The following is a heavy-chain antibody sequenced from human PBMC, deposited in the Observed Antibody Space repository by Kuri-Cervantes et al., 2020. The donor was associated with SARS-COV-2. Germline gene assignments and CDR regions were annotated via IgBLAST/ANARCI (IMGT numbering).Heavy chain of an antibody. V-gene: IGHV3-48*03. CDR2: ISSSGSTI. CDR3: VRDGDHWNFDY. J-gene: IGHJ4*02. Sequence: GGSLRLSCAASGFTFSSYEMNWVRQAPGKGLEWVSYISSSGSTIYYADSVKGRFTLSRDNAKNMLFLQMNSLGAEDTAVYYCVRDGDHWNFDYWGQGTPVTVSS. D-gene: IGHD1-1*01. CDR1: GFTFSSYE.